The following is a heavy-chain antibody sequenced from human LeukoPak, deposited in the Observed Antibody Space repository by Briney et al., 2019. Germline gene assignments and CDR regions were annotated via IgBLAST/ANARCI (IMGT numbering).Heavy chain of an antibody. CDR2: ISVSGADI. Sequence: GGSLRLSCAASGFTFSSHWMHWVRQAPGKGLEWVSSISVSGADIYYADSVKGRFTTSRDKSKNTLYLQMTSLRAEDTAVYYCAKVDSSGWYPDDAFDVWGQGTTVTVS. CDR1: GFTFSSHW. CDR3: AKVDSSGWYPDDAFDV. J-gene: IGHJ3*01. V-gene: IGHV3-23*01. D-gene: IGHD6-19*01.